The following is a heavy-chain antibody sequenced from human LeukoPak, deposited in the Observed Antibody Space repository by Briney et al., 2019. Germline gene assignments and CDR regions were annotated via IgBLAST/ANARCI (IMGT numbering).Heavy chain of an antibody. Sequence: ASVRVSCKASGYTFTSYGISWVRQAPGQGLEWMGWISAYNGNTNYAQKLQGRVTMTTDTSTSTAYMELRSLRSEDTAVYYCARVPRGAGYFDYWGQGTLVTVSS. J-gene: IGHJ4*02. D-gene: IGHD6-19*01. CDR1: GYTFTSYG. V-gene: IGHV1-18*01. CDR2: ISAYNGNT. CDR3: ARVPRGAGYFDY.